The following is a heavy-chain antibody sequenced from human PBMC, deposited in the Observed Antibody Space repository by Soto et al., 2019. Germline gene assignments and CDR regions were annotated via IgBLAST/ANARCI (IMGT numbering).Heavy chain of an antibody. V-gene: IGHV3-15*01. CDR2: IKSKTDGGTT. D-gene: IGHD3-3*01. CDR3: ARILRSGVTGYAFDM. J-gene: IGHJ3*02. CDR1: GFTFSNAW. Sequence: GGSLRLSCAASGFTFSNAWMSWVRQAPGKGLEWVGRIKSKTDGGTTDYAAPVKGRFTISRDDSKNTLYLQMNSLRDEDTAVYYCARILRSGVTGYAFDMWGQGTTVTVSS.